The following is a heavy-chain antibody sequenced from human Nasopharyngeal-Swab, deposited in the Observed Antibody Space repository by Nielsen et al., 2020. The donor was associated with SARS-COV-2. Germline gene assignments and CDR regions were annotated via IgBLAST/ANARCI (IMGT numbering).Heavy chain of an antibody. CDR3: ARDPGLVSFDY. CDR2: ISSSSSYI. D-gene: IGHD6-19*01. Sequence: GESLKISCAASGFTFSSYSMNWVRQAPGKGLEWVSSISSSSSYIYYADSVKGRFTISRDNAKSSLYLQMNSLRAEDTAVYYCARDPGLVSFDYWGQGTLVTVSS. CDR1: GFTFSSYS. J-gene: IGHJ4*02. V-gene: IGHV3-21*01.